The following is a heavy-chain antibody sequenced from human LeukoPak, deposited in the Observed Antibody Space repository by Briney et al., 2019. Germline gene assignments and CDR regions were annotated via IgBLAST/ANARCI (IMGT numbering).Heavy chain of an antibody. CDR3: ARWPSGYNYGLFDC. J-gene: IGHJ4*02. Sequence: PSETLSLTCTVSGGSIVSYYWSWIRQPPGKGLEWIGYIYYSGSTNYNPSLKSRVTISVDTSKNQFSLKLSSVTAADTAVYYCARWPSGYNYGLFDCWGQGALVTVSS. CDR1: GGSIVSYY. CDR2: IYYSGST. V-gene: IGHV4-59*08. D-gene: IGHD5-18*01.